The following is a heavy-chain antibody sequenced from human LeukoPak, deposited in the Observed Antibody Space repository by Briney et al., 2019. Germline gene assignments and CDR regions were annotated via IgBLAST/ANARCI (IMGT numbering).Heavy chain of an antibody. CDR3: ARLPGGPYYYYMDV. CDR1: GGSISSSSYY. CDR2: IYYSGST. D-gene: IGHD3-10*01. Sequence: PSETLSLTCTVSGGSISSSSYYWGWIRQPPGKGLEWIGSIYYSGSTYYNPSLKSRVTISVDTSKNQFSLKLSSVTAADTAVYYCARLPGGPYYYYMDVWGKGTTVTVSS. J-gene: IGHJ6*03. V-gene: IGHV4-39*01.